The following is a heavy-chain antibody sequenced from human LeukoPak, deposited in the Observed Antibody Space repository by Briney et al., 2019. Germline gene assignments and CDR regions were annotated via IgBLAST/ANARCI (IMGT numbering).Heavy chain of an antibody. D-gene: IGHD3-10*01. Sequence: GGSLRLSCAASGFTFSSYAMHWVRQAPGKGLEWVAVISYDGSNKYYADSVKGRFTISRDNSKNTLYLQMNSLRAEDTAVYYCAKRGMVRGAFDYWGQGTLVTVSS. V-gene: IGHV3-30-3*02. J-gene: IGHJ4*02. CDR3: AKRGMVRGAFDY. CDR1: GFTFSSYA. CDR2: ISYDGSNK.